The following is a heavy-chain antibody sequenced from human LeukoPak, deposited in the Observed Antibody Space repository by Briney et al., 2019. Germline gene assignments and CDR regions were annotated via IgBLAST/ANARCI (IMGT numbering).Heavy chain of an antibody. D-gene: IGHD3-3*01. CDR2: INQDANKK. V-gene: IGHV3-7*03. J-gene: IGHJ4*02. CDR1: GFIFSSYW. Sequence: GGSLRLSCVASGFIFSSYWMSWFRQVPGKGLEWVGNINQDANKKYYVDSVKGRFTISRDNSKNTLYLQMNSLRAEDTAIYYCARDERLLSFLKWGQGTLVTVSS. CDR3: ARDERLLSFLK.